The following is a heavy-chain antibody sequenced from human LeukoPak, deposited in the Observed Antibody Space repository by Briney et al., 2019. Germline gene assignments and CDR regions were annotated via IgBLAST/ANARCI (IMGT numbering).Heavy chain of an antibody. CDR1: GGTFSSYA. Sequence: SVKVSCKASGGTFSSYAISWVRQAPPPPPPPMGGIIPIFGTANYAQKFQGRVTITADKSTSTAYMELSSLRSEDTAVYYCASPKGVYYDILIDYGMDVWGKGTTVTVSS. V-gene: IGHV1-69*06. CDR2: IIPIFGTA. J-gene: IGHJ6*04. CDR3: ASPKGVYYDILIDYGMDV. D-gene: IGHD3-9*01.